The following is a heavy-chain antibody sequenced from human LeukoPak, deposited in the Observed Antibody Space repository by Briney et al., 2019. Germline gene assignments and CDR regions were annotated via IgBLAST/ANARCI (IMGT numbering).Heavy chain of an antibody. Sequence: PGGSLRLSCAASGFTFSSYWMSWVRQAPGKGLEWVANIKQDGSEKYYVDSVKGRFTISRDNAKNSLYLQMNSLRAEDTAVYYCARDVIAVAGPNPNFDYWSQGTLVTVSS. CDR2: IKQDGSEK. CDR1: GFTFSSYW. J-gene: IGHJ4*02. V-gene: IGHV3-7*01. D-gene: IGHD6-19*01. CDR3: ARDVIAVAGPNPNFDY.